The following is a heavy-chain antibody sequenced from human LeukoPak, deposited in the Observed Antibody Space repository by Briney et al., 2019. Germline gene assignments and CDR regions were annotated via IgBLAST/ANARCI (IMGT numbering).Heavy chain of an antibody. V-gene: IGHV1-8*01. Sequence: ASVKVSCKPSGYTFTSYDINWVRQATGQRLEWVGWVNHNSGNTGYAQKFQRRVTMTRNTSISTAYMELSSLRSEDTAVYYCARARGQQLVLLGYWGQGTLVTVSS. CDR2: VNHNSGNT. J-gene: IGHJ4*02. CDR1: GYTFTSYD. CDR3: ARARGQQLVLLGY. D-gene: IGHD6-13*01.